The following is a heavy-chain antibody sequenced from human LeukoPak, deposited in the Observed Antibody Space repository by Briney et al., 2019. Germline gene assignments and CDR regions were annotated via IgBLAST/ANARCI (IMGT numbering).Heavy chain of an antibody. CDR3: ARDQNPDYDFWSGFYNY. Sequence: ASVKVSCKASGFTFTTHDYNWVRQAPGQGLEWMGRINPNSGGTNYAQKFQGRVTMTRDTSISTAYMELSRLRSDDTAVYYCARDQNPDYDFWSGFYNYWGQGTLVTVSS. CDR2: INPNSGGT. CDR1: GFTFTTHD. D-gene: IGHD3-3*01. V-gene: IGHV1-2*06. J-gene: IGHJ4*02.